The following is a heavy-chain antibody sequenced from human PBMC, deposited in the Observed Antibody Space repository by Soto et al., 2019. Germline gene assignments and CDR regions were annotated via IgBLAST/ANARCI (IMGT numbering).Heavy chain of an antibody. CDR2: IYWDDDK. CDR3: AHIVVAGLGYYFDY. CDR1: GFSLSSTRMA. Sequence: QITLKESGPTLVKPTQTLTLTCTFSGFSLSSTRMAVGWIRQPPGKALEWLALIYWDDDKRYSPFLKSRLTITKNTXXTQVVVTMSNMDPVDTARYYCAHIVVAGLGYYFDYWGQGTLVTVSS. D-gene: IGHD6-19*01. J-gene: IGHJ4*02. V-gene: IGHV2-5*02.